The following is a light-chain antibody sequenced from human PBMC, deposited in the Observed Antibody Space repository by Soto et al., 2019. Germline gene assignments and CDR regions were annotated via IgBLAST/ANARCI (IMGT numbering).Light chain of an antibody. CDR2: EVR. V-gene: IGLV2-14*01. CDR1: MRDVGAYNL. Sequence: QSALTQPASVSGSAGQSITISCSGTMRDVGAYNLVSWYQQHPGTAPKLIIYEVRNRPSGISSRFSGSRSGNTASLTISGLQSEDEADYYCSSFTSSTTLVVFGGGTQLTVL. CDR3: SSFTSSTTLVV. J-gene: IGLJ2*01.